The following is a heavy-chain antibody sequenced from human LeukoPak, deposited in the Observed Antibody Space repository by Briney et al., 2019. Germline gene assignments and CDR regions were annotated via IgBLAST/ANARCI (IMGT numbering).Heavy chain of an antibody. CDR3: AKIDAGFTFGGDP. J-gene: IGHJ5*02. V-gene: IGHV3-23*01. CDR1: GFTFSSYS. D-gene: IGHD3-16*01. CDR2: ISGSGGST. Sequence: GGSLRLSCAASGFTFSSYSMNWVRQAPGKGLEWVSAISGSGGSTYYADSVKGRFTISRDNSKNTLYLQMNSLRAEDTAVYYCAKIDAGFTFGGDPGGQGTLVTVSS.